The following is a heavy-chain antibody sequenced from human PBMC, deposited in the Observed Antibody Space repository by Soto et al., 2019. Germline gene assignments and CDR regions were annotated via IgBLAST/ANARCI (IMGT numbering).Heavy chain of an antibody. D-gene: IGHD2-2*01. CDR3: AKDGRKVKGYCISTSCYVGLFDP. V-gene: IGHV3-66*01. J-gene: IGHJ5*02. CDR1: GFTLSDYY. CDR2: IYSGGST. Sequence: GGSMRLSCAASGFTLSDYYMSWVRQAPGKGLEWVSVIYSGGSTYYADSVKGRFTISRGNSKNTLYLQMNNLRTEDTAVYYCAKDGRKVKGYCISTSCYVGLFDPWGQGTLVTVSS.